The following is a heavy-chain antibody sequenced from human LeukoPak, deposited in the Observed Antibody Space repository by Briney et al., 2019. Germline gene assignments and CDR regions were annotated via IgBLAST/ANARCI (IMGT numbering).Heavy chain of an antibody. CDR3: AELGITMIGGV. Sequence: GGSLRLSCAASGFTFSSHDMNWVRQAPGKGLEWVSYISSSGSTIYYADSVKGRFTISRDNAKNSLYLQMNSLRAEDTAVYYCAELGITMIGGVWGKGTTVTISS. V-gene: IGHV3-48*03. CDR2: ISSSGSTI. D-gene: IGHD3-10*02. CDR1: GFTFSSHD. J-gene: IGHJ6*04.